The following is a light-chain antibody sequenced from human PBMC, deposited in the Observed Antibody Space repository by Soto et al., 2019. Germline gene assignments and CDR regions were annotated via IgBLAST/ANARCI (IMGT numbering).Light chain of an antibody. V-gene: IGKV3-20*01. CDR2: GAS. Sequence: EIVLTQSPGPLSLSPGERATLSCRASQSVSSSYLAWYQQKPGQAPRLLIYGASSRATGIPDRFSGSGSGTDFTLTISRLEPEDFAVYYCQQYCSSPRYTFGQGTKLEIK. CDR1: QSVSSSY. J-gene: IGKJ2*01. CDR3: QQYCSSPRYT.